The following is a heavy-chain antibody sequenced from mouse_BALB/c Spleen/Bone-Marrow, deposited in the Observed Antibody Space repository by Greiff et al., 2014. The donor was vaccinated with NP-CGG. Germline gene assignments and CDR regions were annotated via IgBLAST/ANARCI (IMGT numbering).Heavy chain of an antibody. V-gene: IGHV1-22*01. Sequence: EVQLQQSGPELVKPGASVKISCKASGYSFTDYYMHWVKQSHVKSLEWIGRINPYNGATSYNQNFKDKASLTVNKSSRTAYMELHSLTSEDSAVYYCASFGFAYWGQGTLVTVSA. CDR3: ASFGFAY. CDR2: INPYNGAT. J-gene: IGHJ3*01. CDR1: GYSFTDYY.